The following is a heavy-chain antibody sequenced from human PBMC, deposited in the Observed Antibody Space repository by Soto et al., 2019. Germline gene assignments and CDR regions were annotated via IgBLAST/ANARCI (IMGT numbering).Heavy chain of an antibody. Sequence: PSETLSLTCAVYGGSFSGYYWTWIRQPPGKGLEWIGEINHSGSTNYKPSLTSRVTISVDTSKNQLSLKMGSVTAADTAVYYCARGRTLITGTSFDYWGQGTLVTVYS. CDR3: ARGRTLITGTSFDY. J-gene: IGHJ4*02. V-gene: IGHV4-34*01. D-gene: IGHD1-20*01. CDR1: GGSFSGYY. CDR2: INHSGST.